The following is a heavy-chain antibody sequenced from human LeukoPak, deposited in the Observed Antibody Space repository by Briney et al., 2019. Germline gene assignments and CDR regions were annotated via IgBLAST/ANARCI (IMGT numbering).Heavy chain of an antibody. CDR2: IYHSGST. J-gene: IGHJ4*02. Sequence: SETLSLTCTVSGGSISSGGYYWSWIRQPPGKGLEWIGYIYHSGSTYHNPSLKSRVTISVDRSKNQFSLRLSSVTAADTAVYYCARESDYGGYFDYWGQGTLVTVSS. V-gene: IGHV4-30-2*01. CDR3: ARESDYGGYFDY. D-gene: IGHD4-23*01. CDR1: GGSISSGGYY.